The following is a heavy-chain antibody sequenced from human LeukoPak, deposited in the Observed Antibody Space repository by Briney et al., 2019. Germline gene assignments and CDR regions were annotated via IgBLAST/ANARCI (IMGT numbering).Heavy chain of an antibody. Sequence: SQTLSLTCAIAGDSVSSNSVTWNWIRQSPSRGLEWLGRTYYRSTWYNDYAVSVRGRITVNPDTSKNQFSLHLNSVTPEDTAVYYCARRLTQYDCFDPWGQGILVTVSS. CDR1: GDSVSSNSVT. CDR3: ARRLTQYDCFDP. V-gene: IGHV6-1*01. D-gene: IGHD2-2*01. CDR2: TYYRSTWYN. J-gene: IGHJ5*02.